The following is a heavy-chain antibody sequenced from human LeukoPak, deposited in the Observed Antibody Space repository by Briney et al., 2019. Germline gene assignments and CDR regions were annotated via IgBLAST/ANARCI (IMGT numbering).Heavy chain of an antibody. CDR2: IYHSGST. D-gene: IGHD5-18*01. Sequence: PSETLSLTCTVSGGSISSSSYYWGWIRQPPGKGLEWIGSIYHSGSTYYNPSLKSRVTISVDTSKNQFSLKLSSVTAADTAVYYCARKGYSYEKVDYWGQGTLVTVSS. CDR1: GGSISSSSYY. V-gene: IGHV4-39*07. J-gene: IGHJ4*02. CDR3: ARKGYSYEKVDY.